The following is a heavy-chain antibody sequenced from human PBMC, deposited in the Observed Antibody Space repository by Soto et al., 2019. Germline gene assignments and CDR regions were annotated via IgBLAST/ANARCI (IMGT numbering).Heavy chain of an antibody. V-gene: IGHV4-39*01. CDR2: IYYSGST. CDR3: ARHIGAGIYYYYGMDV. CDR1: GGSISSSSYY. J-gene: IGHJ6*02. Sequence: PSETLSLTCTVSGGSISSSSYYWGWIRQPPGKGLEWIGSIYYSGSTYYNPSLKSRVTISVDTSKNQFSLKLSSVTAADTAVYYCARHIGAGIYYYYGMDVWGQGTTVTVS. D-gene: IGHD6-13*01.